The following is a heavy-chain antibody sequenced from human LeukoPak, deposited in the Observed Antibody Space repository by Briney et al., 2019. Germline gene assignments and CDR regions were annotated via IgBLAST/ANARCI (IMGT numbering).Heavy chain of an antibody. CDR1: GFTFSNYA. D-gene: IGHD5-12*01. J-gene: IGHJ4*02. CDR2: ISASGGTI. V-gene: IGHV3-23*01. Sequence: PGGSLRLSCEASGFTFSNYAMSWVRQAPGKGLEWGSGISASGGTIYYADSVKGRFTISRDNSKNTLYLRMHSLRVEHTAVYYCAKGIYSGYEYYFDFWGQGTLVTVSS. CDR3: AKGIYSGYEYYFDF.